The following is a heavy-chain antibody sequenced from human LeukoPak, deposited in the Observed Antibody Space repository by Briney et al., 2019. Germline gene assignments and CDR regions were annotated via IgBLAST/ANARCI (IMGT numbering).Heavy chain of an antibody. CDR3: ARDNIRSLDY. D-gene: IGHD1-14*01. CDR2: ISDDGSNK. J-gene: IGHJ4*02. V-gene: IGHV3-30-3*01. CDR1: GFTFSNYA. Sequence: PGGSLRLSCAASGFTFSNYAMHWVRQAPGKGLEWVAAISDDGSNKYYSDSVKGRFTISRDNARNTFYLQMNSLRAEDTAVYYCARDNIRSLDYWGQGTLVTVSS.